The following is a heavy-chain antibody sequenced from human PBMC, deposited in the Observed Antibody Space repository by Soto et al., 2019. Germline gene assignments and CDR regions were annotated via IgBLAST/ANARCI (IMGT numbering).Heavy chain of an antibody. CDR3: AHRRVNYGMDV. V-gene: IGHV2-5*02. Sequence: QITLKESGPTLVKPTQTLTLTCTFSGLSVTTSEVGVGWIRQPPGKALEWLAHIYWDDDKRYSPSLKNRLTITRDTSKNQVVLTMTKMDPVDPGTAYCAHRRVNYGMDVWGQGTTVTVSS. CDR1: GLSVTTSEVG. J-gene: IGHJ6*02. CDR2: IYWDDDK. D-gene: IGHD6-13*01.